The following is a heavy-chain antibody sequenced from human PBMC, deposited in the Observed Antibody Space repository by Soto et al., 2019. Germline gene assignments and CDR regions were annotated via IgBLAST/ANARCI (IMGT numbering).Heavy chain of an antibody. CDR3: VRDNWFDP. J-gene: IGHJ5*02. CDR1: GFTFSSYS. Sequence: EVQLVESGGGLVKPGGSLRLSCAASGFTFSSYSMNWVRQAPGKGLEWVSSISISSTYIYYADSVKGRFTISRDNAENSLYLQMSSLRAEDTAVYYCVRDNWFDPWGQGTPVTVCS. V-gene: IGHV3-21*01. CDR2: ISISSTYI.